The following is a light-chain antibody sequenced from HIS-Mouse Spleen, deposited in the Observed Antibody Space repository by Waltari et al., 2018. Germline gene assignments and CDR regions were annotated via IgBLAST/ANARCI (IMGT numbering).Light chain of an antibody. CDR1: QGISNY. CDR3: QKYNSAAFT. Sequence: DIQMTQSPSSLSASVGYRVTITCRARQGISNYLAWYQQKPGKVPKLLIYAASTLQSGVPSRFSGSGSGTDFTLTISSLQPEDVATYYCQKYNSAAFTFGPGTKVDIK. J-gene: IGKJ3*01. CDR2: AAS. V-gene: IGKV1-27*01.